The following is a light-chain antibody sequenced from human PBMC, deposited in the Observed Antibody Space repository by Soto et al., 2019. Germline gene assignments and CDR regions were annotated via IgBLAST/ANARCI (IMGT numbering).Light chain of an antibody. CDR3: QQYGRSPPFT. V-gene: IGKV3-20*01. CDR2: GAS. J-gene: IGKJ2*01. CDR1: QSINSRY. Sequence: EIVLTQSPGTLSLSPGERATLSCRASQSINSRYLAWYQQKPGQAPRLLMYGASNRASGIPDRFSGSGSGTDFTRTISRLEPEDFAVYFCQQYGRSPPFTFGQGAKVEMK.